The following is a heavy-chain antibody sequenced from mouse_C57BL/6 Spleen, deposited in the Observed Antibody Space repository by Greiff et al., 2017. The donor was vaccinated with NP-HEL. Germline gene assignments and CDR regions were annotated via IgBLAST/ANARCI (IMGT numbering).Heavy chain of an antibody. Sequence: VQLQQSGAELVRPGSSVKLSCKASGYTFTSYWMDWVKQRPGQGLEWIGNIYPSDSETHYNQKFKDKATLTVDKSSSTAYMQPSSLTSEDSAVYYCARDYYGNLYFDCWGQGTTLTVSS. CDR2: IYPSDSET. V-gene: IGHV1-61*01. D-gene: IGHD2-1*01. J-gene: IGHJ2*01. CDR3: ARDYYGNLYFDC. CDR1: GYTFTSYW.